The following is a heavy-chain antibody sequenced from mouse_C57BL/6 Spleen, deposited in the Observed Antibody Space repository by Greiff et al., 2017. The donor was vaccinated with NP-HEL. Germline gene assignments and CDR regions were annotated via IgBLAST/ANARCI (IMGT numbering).Heavy chain of an antibody. CDR1: GFNIKNTY. CDR3: AGSGYNGSGPHFDG. J-gene: IGHJ2*01. D-gene: IGHD1-1*01. Sequence: EVQLQQSVAELVRPGASVKLSCTASGFNIKNTYMHWVKQRPEQGLEWIGRIDPANGNTKYAPKFQGKATITADTSSNTAYLQLSRLTSEGTALYYCAGSGYNGSGPHFDGWGQGTTLTVSS. CDR2: IDPANGNT. V-gene: IGHV14-3*01.